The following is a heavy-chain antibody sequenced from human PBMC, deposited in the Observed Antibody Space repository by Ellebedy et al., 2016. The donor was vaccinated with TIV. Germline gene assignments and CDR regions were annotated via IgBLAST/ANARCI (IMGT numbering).Heavy chain of an antibody. CDR3: ARGLSPPSAAARVYFDY. Sequence: SETLSLXXAVSGGSISSGGYSWSWIRQPPGTGLEWIGYIYHSGSTYYNPSLKSRVTISVDTSKNQFSLKLSSVTAADTAVYYCARGLSPPSAAARVYFDYWGQGTLVTVSS. V-gene: IGHV4-30-2*01. CDR2: IYHSGST. J-gene: IGHJ4*02. CDR1: GGSISSGGYS. D-gene: IGHD2-15*01.